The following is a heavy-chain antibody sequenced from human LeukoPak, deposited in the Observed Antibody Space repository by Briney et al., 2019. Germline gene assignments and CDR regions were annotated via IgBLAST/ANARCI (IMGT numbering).Heavy chain of an antibody. Sequence: GRSLRLSCAASGFTFSSYGMHWVRQAPGKGLEWVAVIWYDGSNKYYADSVKGRFTISRDNSKNTLYLQMNSLRAEDTAVYYCARDSDCGDYKGGFGYWGQGTLVTVSS. J-gene: IGHJ4*02. CDR3: ARDSDCGDYKGGFGY. CDR2: IWYDGSNK. CDR1: GFTFSSYG. V-gene: IGHV3-33*01. D-gene: IGHD4-17*01.